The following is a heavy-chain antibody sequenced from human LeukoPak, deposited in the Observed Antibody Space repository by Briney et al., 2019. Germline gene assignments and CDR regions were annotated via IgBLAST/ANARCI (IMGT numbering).Heavy chain of an antibody. CDR3: GIVFSSGKLNWLDL. Sequence: SETLSLTCIVSGGSIRSDDCYWSCIRQPPGWGRGWNGYIFHRANTSYNPSLNSRVTISVDPSKNHFSQHLTSVTAADTAVYSCGIVFSSGKLNWLDLWGQGTLVTVSS. CDR2: IFHRANT. J-gene: IGHJ5*02. V-gene: IGHV4-30-4*01. CDR1: GGSIRSDDCY. D-gene: IGHD6-6*01.